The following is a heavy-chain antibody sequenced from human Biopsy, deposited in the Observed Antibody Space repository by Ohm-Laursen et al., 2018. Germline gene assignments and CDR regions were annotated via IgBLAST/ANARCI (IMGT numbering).Heavy chain of an antibody. Sequence: GTLSLTCAVYGGSFNGYFWSWIRQPPGKGLERIGDITQSGSTNYSPSLKSRVTISVDTAKKQFSQSLRSVTAADTTVYYCVRHALRLGPKKNWFDTWGQGTLVTVSS. CDR2: ITQSGST. CDR1: GGSFNGYF. V-gene: IGHV4-34*01. J-gene: IGHJ5*02. CDR3: VRHALRLGPKKNWFDT. D-gene: IGHD3-16*01.